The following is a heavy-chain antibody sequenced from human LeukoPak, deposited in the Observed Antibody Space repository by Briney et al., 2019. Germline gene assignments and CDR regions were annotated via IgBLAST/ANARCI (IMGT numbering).Heavy chain of an antibody. J-gene: IGHJ4*02. D-gene: IGHD3-22*01. CDR1: AGSISSGGYY. V-gene: IGHV4-31*03. CDR3: ARGANYDSSGYYYDY. Sequence: SETLSLTCTVAAGSISSGGYYWSWIRQHAGKGLEWIVYIYYSGSISYNPSLKSRVTISADTSKNQSSLKLSSVTAADTAVYYCARGANYDSSGYYYDYWGQGTLVTVSS. CDR2: IYYSGSI.